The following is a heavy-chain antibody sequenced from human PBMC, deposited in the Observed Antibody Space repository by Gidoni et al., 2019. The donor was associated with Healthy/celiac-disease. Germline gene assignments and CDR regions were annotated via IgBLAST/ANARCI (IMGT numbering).Heavy chain of an antibody. V-gene: IGHV3-30*18. Sequence: QVQLVESGGGVVQPGRSLRLSCAASGFPFSSYGMHWVRQAPGKGLEWVAVISYDGSNKYYADSVKGRFTISRDNSKNTLYLQMNSLRAEDTAVYYCAKVPCGGDCNYYYYGMDVWGQGTTVTVSS. J-gene: IGHJ6*02. D-gene: IGHD2-21*02. CDR1: GFPFSSYG. CDR2: ISYDGSNK. CDR3: AKVPCGGDCNYYYYGMDV.